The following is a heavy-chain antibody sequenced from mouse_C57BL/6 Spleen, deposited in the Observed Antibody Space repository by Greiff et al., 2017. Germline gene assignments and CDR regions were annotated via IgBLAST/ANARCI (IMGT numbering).Heavy chain of an antibody. V-gene: IGHV1-64*01. J-gene: IGHJ4*01. D-gene: IGHD4-1*01. CDR3: ARLPWDVSALYY. Sequence: QVQLQQSGAELVKPGASVKLSCKASGYTFTSYWMHWVKQRPGQGLEWIGMIHPNSGSTNYNAKFQSKATLTVDNSSSTAYMQLSSLTSEDSAVYYCARLPWDVSALYYWGQGTSVTVSS. CDR1: GYTFTSYW. CDR2: IHPNSGST.